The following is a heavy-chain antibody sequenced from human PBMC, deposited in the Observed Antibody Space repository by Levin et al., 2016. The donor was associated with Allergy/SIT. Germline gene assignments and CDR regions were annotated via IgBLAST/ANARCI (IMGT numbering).Heavy chain of an antibody. Sequence: WIRQPPGKGLEWIGEINHSGSTNYNPSLKSRVTISVDTSKNQFSLKLSSVTAADTAVYYCARSLSWDYYYYYGMDVWGQGTTVHRLL. CDR2: INHSGST. V-gene: IGHV4-34*01. J-gene: IGHJ6*02. CDR3: ARSLSWDYYYYYGMDV. D-gene: IGHD2/OR15-2a*01.